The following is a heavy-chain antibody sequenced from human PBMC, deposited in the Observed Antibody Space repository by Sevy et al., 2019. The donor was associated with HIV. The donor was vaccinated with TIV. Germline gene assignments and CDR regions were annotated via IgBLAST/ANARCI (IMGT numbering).Heavy chain of an antibody. J-gene: IGHJ4*02. CDR3: VKEGGGEGGDH. D-gene: IGHD2-21*01. Sequence: GGSLRLSCAASGFSYSSYGMHWVRQAPGKGLEWVAYIQYDGSNKDYADSVKGRFTISRDNSKNTLDLQMNSLRVEDTAVYYWVKEGGGEGGDHWCQGTLVTVSS. CDR2: IQYDGSNK. CDR1: GFSYSSYG. V-gene: IGHV3-30*02.